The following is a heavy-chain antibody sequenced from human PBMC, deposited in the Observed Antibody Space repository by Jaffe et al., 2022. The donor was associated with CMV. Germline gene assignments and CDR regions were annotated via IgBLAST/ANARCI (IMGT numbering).Heavy chain of an antibody. D-gene: IGHD5-12*01. V-gene: IGHV4-34*01. Sequence: QVQLQQWGAGLLKPSETLSLTCAVYGGSFSGYYWSWIRQPPGKGLEWIGEINHSGSTNYNPSLKSRVTISVDTSKNQFSLKLSSVTAADTAVYYCARGGRIVATINFDYWGQGTLVTVSS. CDR2: INHSGST. CDR1: GGSFSGYY. CDR3: ARGGRIVATINFDY. J-gene: IGHJ4*02.